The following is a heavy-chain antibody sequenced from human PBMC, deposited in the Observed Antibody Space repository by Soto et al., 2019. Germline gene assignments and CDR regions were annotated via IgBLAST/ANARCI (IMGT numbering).Heavy chain of an antibody. V-gene: IGHV4-4*02. CDR3: SSQTYSYAWHH. J-gene: IGHJ5*02. Sequence: QVQLQESGPRLVKPSGTLSLTCAVSSGSISSNWWSWVRQPPGKGLEWIGEIYHSGSTNYNPSLKSRVTISIDSSRTYFSLDLTSVTAADTAVYYCSSQTYSYAWHHWGQGTQVTVSS. CDR1: SGSISSNW. CDR2: IYHSGST. D-gene: IGHD3-16*01.